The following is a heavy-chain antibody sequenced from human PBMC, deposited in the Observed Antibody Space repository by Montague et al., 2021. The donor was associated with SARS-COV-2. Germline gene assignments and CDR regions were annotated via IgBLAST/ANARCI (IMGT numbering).Heavy chain of an antibody. J-gene: IGHJ5*02. CDR2: ISYDGSNK. Sequence: SLRLSCAASGFTFSSYAMHWVHQAPGKGLEWVVLISYDGSNKYYADSVKGRFTISRDNSKNTLYLQMNSLRAEDTAVYYCARDSGSSFDPWGQGTLVTVSS. CDR1: GFTFSSYA. CDR3: ARDSGSSFDP. V-gene: IGHV3-30*04. D-gene: IGHD1-26*01.